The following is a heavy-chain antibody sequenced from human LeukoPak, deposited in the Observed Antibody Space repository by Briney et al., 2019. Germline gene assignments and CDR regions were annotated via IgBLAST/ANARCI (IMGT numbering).Heavy chain of an antibody. CDR2: IKQDGSEK. CDR1: GFTFSSYW. V-gene: IGHV3-7*01. Sequence: GGSLRLSCAASGFTFSSYWMSWVRQAPGKGLEWVANIKQDGSEKYYVDSVKSRFTISRDNAKNSLYLQMNSLRAEDTAVYYCARDSPTYGDYGRAGYWGQGTLVTVSS. D-gene: IGHD4-17*01. J-gene: IGHJ4*02. CDR3: ARDSPTYGDYGRAGY.